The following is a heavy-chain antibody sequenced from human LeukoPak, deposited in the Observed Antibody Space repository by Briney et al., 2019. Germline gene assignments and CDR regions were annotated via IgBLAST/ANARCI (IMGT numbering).Heavy chain of an antibody. CDR1: GGSISSYY. CDR3: ARLVVLGVVLP. V-gene: IGHV4-59*08. CDR2: IHYSGSS. Sequence: PSETLSLTCTVSGGSISSYYWSWLRRPPGKGLEWIGNIHYSGSSDYNPSLKSRVTISVDMSKNQFSLKLRFVTAADTAVYYCARLVVLGVVLPWGQGTLVTVSS. J-gene: IGHJ5*02. D-gene: IGHD3-3*01.